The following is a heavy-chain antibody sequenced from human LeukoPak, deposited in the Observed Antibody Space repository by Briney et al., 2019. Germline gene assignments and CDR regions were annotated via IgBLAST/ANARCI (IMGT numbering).Heavy chain of an antibody. CDR3: ARESYSSGTDALDI. CDR1: GGSISSYY. CDR2: IYYSGST. D-gene: IGHD6-25*01. V-gene: IGHV4-59*01. Sequence: PSETLSLTCTVSGGSISSYYWSWIRQPPGKGLEWIGYIYYSGSTNYNPSLKSRVTMSVDTSKNQFSLKLSSVTAADTAVYYCARESYSSGTDALDIWGQGTMVTVSS. J-gene: IGHJ3*02.